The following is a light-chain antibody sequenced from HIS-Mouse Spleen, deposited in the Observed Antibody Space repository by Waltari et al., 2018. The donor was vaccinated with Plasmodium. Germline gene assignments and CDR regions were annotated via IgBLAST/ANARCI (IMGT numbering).Light chain of an antibody. CDR3: QQYNNWSFT. J-gene: IGKJ3*01. Sequence: EIVMTQSPATLSVSPGERATLSCRASQCVSSNLAWYQQEPGQAPRLLIYGASTRATGIPARFSGSGSGTEFTLTISSLQSEDFAVYYCQQYNNWSFTFGPGTKVDIK. CDR2: GAS. V-gene: IGKV3-15*01. CDR1: QCVSSN.